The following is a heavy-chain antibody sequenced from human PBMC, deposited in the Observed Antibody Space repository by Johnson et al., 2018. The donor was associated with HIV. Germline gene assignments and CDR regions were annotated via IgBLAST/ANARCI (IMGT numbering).Heavy chain of an antibody. V-gene: IGHV3-30*03. CDR2: ISYDGSNK. J-gene: IGHJ3*02. CDR1: GFTFSSYG. Sequence: QVQLVESGGGVVQPGRSLRLSCAASGFTFSSYGMHWVRQAPGKGLEWVAVISYDGSNKYYADSVKGRFTISRDNSKNTLYLQMNSLRAEDTAVYYCAREFVGYNAFDIWGQGTMVTVSS. D-gene: IGHD5-24*01. CDR3: AREFVGYNAFDI.